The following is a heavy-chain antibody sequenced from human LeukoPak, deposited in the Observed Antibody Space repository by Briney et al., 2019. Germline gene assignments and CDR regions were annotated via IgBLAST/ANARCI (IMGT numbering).Heavy chain of an antibody. CDR3: ARGFLHDSSGYHDY. CDR1: GYTFTVYY. J-gene: IGHJ4*02. CDR2: INPNSGGT. D-gene: IGHD3-22*01. Sequence: ASVTVSFKASGYTFTVYYMHWVRQAPGQGLEWMGWINPNSGGTNYAQKFQGRVTMTRDTSISTAYMELSRLRSDDTAVYYCARGFLHDSSGYHDYWGQGTLVTVSS. V-gene: IGHV1-2*02.